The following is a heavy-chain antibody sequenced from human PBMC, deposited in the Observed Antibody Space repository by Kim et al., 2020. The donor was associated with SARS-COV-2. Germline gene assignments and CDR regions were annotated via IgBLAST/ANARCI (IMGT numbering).Heavy chain of an antibody. V-gene: IGHV3-48*02. J-gene: IGHJ4*02. CDR3: ARDRYCSSTSCYTPFDY. D-gene: IGHD2-2*02. Sequence: VKGRFTISRDNAKNSLYLQMNSLRDEDTAVYYCARDRYCSSTSCYTPFDYWGQGTLVTVSS.